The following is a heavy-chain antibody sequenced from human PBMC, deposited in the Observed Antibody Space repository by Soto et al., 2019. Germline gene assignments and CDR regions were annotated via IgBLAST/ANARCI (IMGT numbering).Heavy chain of an antibody. V-gene: IGHV1-69*06. CDR2: IIPIFGTA. J-gene: IGHJ4*02. CDR1: GGTFSSYA. CDR3: ASQGDYHMGDY. D-gene: IGHD4-17*01. Sequence: QVQLVQSGAEVKKPGSSVKVSCKASGGTFSSYAISWVRQAPGQGLEWMGGIIPIFGTANYAQKFQGRVTITADTSTSSAYMELSSLRAEETAVYDCASQGDYHMGDYWGKGTLVTVSS.